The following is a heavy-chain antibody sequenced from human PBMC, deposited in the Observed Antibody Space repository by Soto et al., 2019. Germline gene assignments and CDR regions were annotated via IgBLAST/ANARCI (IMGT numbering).Heavy chain of an antibody. CDR1: GFTFSSYA. Sequence: QVQLVESGGGVVQPGRSLRLSCAASGFTFSSYAMHWVRQAPGKGLEWVAVISYDGSNKYYADSVKGRFTISRDNSKNTLYLQMNSLRAEDTAVYYCARDTYSSGHGAFAIWGQGTMVTVSS. J-gene: IGHJ3*02. CDR2: ISYDGSNK. D-gene: IGHD6-19*01. V-gene: IGHV3-30-3*01. CDR3: ARDTYSSGHGAFAI.